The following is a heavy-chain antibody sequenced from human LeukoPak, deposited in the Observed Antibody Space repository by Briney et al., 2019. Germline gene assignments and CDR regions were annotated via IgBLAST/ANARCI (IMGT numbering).Heavy chain of an antibody. CDR2: INHSGST. J-gene: IGHJ5*02. Sequence: SETLSLTCALYGGSFSGYYWSWIRQPPGKGLEWIGEINHSGSTNYNTSLKSRVTISVDTSKNQFSLKLSSVTAADTAVYYCARKDIVVVPAAVYNWFDPWGQGTLVTVSS. D-gene: IGHD2-2*01. CDR1: GGSFSGYY. V-gene: IGHV4-34*01. CDR3: ARKDIVVVPAAVYNWFDP.